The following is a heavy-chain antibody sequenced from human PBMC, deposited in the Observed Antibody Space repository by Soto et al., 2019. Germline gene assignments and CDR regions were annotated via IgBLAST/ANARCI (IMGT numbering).Heavy chain of an antibody. CDR3: TTGLYCSSTSCYSDVAFDI. J-gene: IGHJ3*02. D-gene: IGHD2-2*01. CDR2: IKSKTDGGTT. CDR1: GFTFSNAW. Sequence: GGSLRLSCAASGFTFSNAWMSWVRQAPGKGLEWVGRIKSKTDGGTTDYAAPVKGRFTISRDDSKNTLYRQMNSLKTEDTAVYYCTTGLYCSSTSCYSDVAFDIWGQGTMVTVSS. V-gene: IGHV3-15*01.